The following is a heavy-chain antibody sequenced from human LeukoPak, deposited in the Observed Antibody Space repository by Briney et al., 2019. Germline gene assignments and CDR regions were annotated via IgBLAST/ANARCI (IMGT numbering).Heavy chain of an antibody. V-gene: IGHV3-53*01. CDR2: IYDGGST. Sequence: PGGSLRLSCAASGFTVSSNYMNWVRQAPGKGLEWVSIIYDGGSTYYADSVKGRFTISRDNSKNTLYLQMNSLRAEDTAVYYCARELRSETYRSYYFDYWGQGTLVTVSS. CDR3: ARELRSETYRSYYFDY. CDR1: GFTVSSNY. J-gene: IGHJ4*02.